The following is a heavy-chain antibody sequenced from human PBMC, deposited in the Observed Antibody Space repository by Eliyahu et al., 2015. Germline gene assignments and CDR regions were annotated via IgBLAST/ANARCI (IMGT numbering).Heavy chain of an antibody. D-gene: IGHD2/OR15-2a*01. V-gene: IGHV3-30-3*01. CDR1: GFTFSXYT. Sequence: QVHLVESGGGVVQPGRSLRLSCAASGFTFSXYTMHWVRQAPGKGLEWVAVISYDGSNKYYADSVKGRFTISRDNSKDTLYLQMNSPRAEDTAVYYCARDGGNYYFDYWGQGTLVTVSS. J-gene: IGHJ4*02. CDR2: ISYDGSNK. CDR3: ARDGGNYYFDY.